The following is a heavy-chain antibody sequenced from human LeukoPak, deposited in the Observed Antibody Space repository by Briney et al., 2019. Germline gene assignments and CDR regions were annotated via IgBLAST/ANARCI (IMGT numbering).Heavy chain of an antibody. J-gene: IGHJ4*02. V-gene: IGHV4-34*01. CDR3: ARGPPQTYGDGNGYYYFDY. D-gene: IGHD3-22*01. Sequence: SDTLSLICAVCGGSFRGYYWSWLRQPPGKGLEWIGEITHSGSTNYNPSLKSRVTISTDTSRNQFSLKLSSVTAADTAVYYWARGPPQTYGDGNGYYYFDYWGQGTLVTVSS. CDR2: ITHSGST. CDR1: GGSFRGYY.